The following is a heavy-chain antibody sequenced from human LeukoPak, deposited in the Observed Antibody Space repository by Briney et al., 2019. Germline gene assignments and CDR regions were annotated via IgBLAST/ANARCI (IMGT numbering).Heavy chain of an antibody. Sequence: PGGSLTLSCATSGFTFTTYWMNWVRQAPGKGLEWVANIKQAGCEKYYVDSVKGRFTISRDNARNSLYLQMNSLRADDTAVYYCARGEYGSGSLDYWGQGTLVTVSS. CDR2: IKQAGCEK. CDR3: ARGEYGSGSLDY. D-gene: IGHD3-10*01. V-gene: IGHV3-7*01. J-gene: IGHJ4*02. CDR1: GFTFTTYW.